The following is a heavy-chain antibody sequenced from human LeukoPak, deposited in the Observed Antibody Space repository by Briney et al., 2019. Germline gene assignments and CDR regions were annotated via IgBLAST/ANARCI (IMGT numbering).Heavy chain of an antibody. CDR2: INTDGSST. Sequence: GSLRLSCAASGFTFSSYSMNWVRQAPGKGLEWVSRINTDGSSTSYADSVKGRFTISRDNAKNTLYLQMNSLRAEDTAVYFCTRVGYCDTTSCRTAFDIWGQGTMVTVSS. CDR3: TRVGYCDTTSCRTAFDI. J-gene: IGHJ3*02. D-gene: IGHD2-2*01. V-gene: IGHV3-74*01. CDR1: GFTFSSYS.